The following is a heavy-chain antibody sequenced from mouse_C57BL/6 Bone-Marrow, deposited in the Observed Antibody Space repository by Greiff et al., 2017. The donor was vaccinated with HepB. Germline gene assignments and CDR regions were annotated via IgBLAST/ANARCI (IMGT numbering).Heavy chain of an antibody. CDR2: INPGSGGT. D-gene: IGHD2-3*01. Sequence: VQLQQSGAELVRPGTSVKVSCKASGYAFTNYLIEWVKQRPGQGLEWIGVINPGSGGTNYNEKFKGKATLTADKSSSTAYMQLSSLTSADSAVYFCATLYPWFAYWGQGTLVTVSA. CDR3: ATLYPWFAY. J-gene: IGHJ3*01. V-gene: IGHV1-54*01. CDR1: GYAFTNYL.